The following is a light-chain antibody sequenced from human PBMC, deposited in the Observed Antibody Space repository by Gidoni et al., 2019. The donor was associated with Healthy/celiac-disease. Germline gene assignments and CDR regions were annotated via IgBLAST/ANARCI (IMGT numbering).Light chain of an antibody. CDR3: QQANSFPRT. V-gene: IGKV1-12*01. CDR2: AAS. J-gene: IGKJ3*01. CDR1: QDISNW. Sequence: DIQMTQSPSSVSASVGDRVTITCRASQDISNWLAWYQQKPGKAPKLLIYAASSLQTGVPSRFSGSGSGTDFTLTINTLQPEDFATYYGQQANSFPRTFXPXTKVDIK.